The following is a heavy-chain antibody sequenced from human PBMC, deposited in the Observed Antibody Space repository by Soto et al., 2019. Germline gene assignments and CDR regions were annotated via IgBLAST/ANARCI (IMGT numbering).Heavy chain of an antibody. D-gene: IGHD3-22*01. CDR1: GFTFSSYA. V-gene: IGHV3-53*01. J-gene: IGHJ1*01. CDR2: IYSGGST. CDR3: ARDRVESGYPEYFQH. Sequence: GGSLRLSCAASGFTFSSYAMSWVRQAPGKGLEWVPVIYSGGSTYYADSVKGRFTISRDNSKNTLYLQMNSLRAEDTAVYYCARDRVESGYPEYFQHWGQGTLVTVSS.